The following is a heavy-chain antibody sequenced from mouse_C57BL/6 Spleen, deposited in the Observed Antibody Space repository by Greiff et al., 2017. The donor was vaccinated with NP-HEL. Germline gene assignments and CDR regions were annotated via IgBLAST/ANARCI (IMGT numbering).Heavy chain of an antibody. CDR3: AIIYYGSSWYFDV. Sequence: VQLQQSGPGLVQPSQSLSITCTVSGFSLTSYGVHWVRQSPGKGLEWLGVIWRGGSTDYNAAFMSRLSITKDNSKSQVFFKMNSLQADDTAIYYCAIIYYGSSWYFDVWGTGTTVTVSS. CDR2: IWRGGST. D-gene: IGHD1-1*01. J-gene: IGHJ1*03. CDR1: GFSLTSYG. V-gene: IGHV2-5*01.